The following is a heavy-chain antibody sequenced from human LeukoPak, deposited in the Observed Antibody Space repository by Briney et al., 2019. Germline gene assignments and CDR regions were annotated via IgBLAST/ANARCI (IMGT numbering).Heavy chain of an antibody. CDR3: AREGIGYCRSTSCYAPFDI. CDR2: INQDGSEK. CDR1: RFTFTTYW. Sequence: TGGSLRLSCAASRFTFTTYWMSWVRQAPGKGLEWVANINQDGSEKYYVDSVKGRFTISRDNAWYSLYLQMNSLRAEDTAVYYCAREGIGYCRSTSCYAPFDIWGQGTMVTVSS. J-gene: IGHJ3*02. V-gene: IGHV3-7*05. D-gene: IGHD2-2*01.